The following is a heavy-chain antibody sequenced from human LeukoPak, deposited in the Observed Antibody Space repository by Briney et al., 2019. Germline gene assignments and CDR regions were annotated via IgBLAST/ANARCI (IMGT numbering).Heavy chain of an antibody. V-gene: IGHV1-69*01. CDR2: IIPIFGTA. J-gene: IGHJ3*02. CDR1: GGTFSSYA. D-gene: IGHD3-3*01. CDR3: AITIFGVVIITIDAFDI. Sequence: GASVKVSRKASGGTFSSYAISWVRQAPGQGLEWMGGIIPIFGTANYAQKFQGRVTITADESTSTAYMELSSLRSEDTAVYYCAITIFGVVIITIDAFDIWGQGTMVTVSS.